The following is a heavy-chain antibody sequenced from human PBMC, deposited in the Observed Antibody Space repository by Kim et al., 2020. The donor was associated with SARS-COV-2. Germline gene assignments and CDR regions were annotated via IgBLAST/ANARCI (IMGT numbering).Heavy chain of an antibody. D-gene: IGHD3-10*01. J-gene: IGHJ6*02. Sequence: GGSLRLSCAASGFTFSSYGMHWVRQAPGKGLEWVAVISYDGSNKYYADSVKGRFTISRDNSKNALYLQMNSLRAEDTAVYYCAKESHYSGSWSYKGYYYYGMEVWGGGTKVTVS. CDR3: AKESHYSGSWSYKGYYYYGMEV. V-gene: IGHV3-30*18. CDR1: GFTFSSYG. CDR2: ISYDGSNK.